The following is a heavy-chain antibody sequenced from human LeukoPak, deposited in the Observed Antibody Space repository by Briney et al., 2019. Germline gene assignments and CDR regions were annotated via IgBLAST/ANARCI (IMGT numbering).Heavy chain of an antibody. Sequence: ASVKVSCKASGGTFSSYAISWVRQAPGQGLEWMGGIIPIFGTANYAQKFQGRVTITADESTSTAYMELSSLRSEDTAVYYCAKAHYDFWRGQGSNYFDYWGQGTLVTVSS. CDR1: GGTFSSYA. CDR2: IIPIFGTA. J-gene: IGHJ4*02. V-gene: IGHV1-69*13. CDR3: AKAHYDFWRGQGSNYFDY. D-gene: IGHD3-3*01.